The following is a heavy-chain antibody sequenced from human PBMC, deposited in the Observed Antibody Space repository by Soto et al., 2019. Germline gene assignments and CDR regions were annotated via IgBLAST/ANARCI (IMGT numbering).Heavy chain of an antibody. J-gene: IGHJ4*02. CDR3: ARGGLSFGEEFDY. CDR2: IWYDGSNK. CDR1: GFTFSSYG. D-gene: IGHD3-10*01. V-gene: IGHV3-33*01. Sequence: QVQLVESGGGVVQPGRSLRLSCAASGFTFSSYGMHWVRQAPGKGLEWVAVIWYDGSNKYYADSVKGRFTISRDNSKNTLYLQMNSLRAEDTAVYYCARGGLSFGEEFDYWGQGTLVTVSS.